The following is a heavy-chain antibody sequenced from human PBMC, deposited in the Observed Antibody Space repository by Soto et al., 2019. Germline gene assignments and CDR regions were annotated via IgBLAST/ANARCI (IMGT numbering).Heavy chain of an antibody. J-gene: IGHJ4*02. V-gene: IGHV6-1*01. CDR1: GGSVASNSAA. CDR3: ARVVGATAEY. CDR2: KYYRSKWYN. Sequence: SQTRSLTFARSGGSVASNSAAWNWIRQSPSRGLEWLGRKYYRSKWYNDYAISVKSRITIKPDTYKHQFSLHVNSVTPEEPAVYYCARVVGATAEYWAQRTLVHVSS. D-gene: IGHD1-26*01.